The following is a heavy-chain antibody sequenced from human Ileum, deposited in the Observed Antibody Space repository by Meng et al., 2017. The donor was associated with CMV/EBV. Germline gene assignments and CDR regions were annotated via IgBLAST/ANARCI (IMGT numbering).Heavy chain of an antibody. CDR3: ARDMGIYTNYVYY. V-gene: IGHV3-7*01. CDR1: GFPFTNAW. Sequence: GESLKISCLGSGFPFTNAWMSWIRQAPGKGLEWVANINEDGSDIYYADSVKGRFTISRDNAKNSLNLQMNTLRAEDTAIYYCARDMGIYTNYVYYWGQGALVTVSS. J-gene: IGHJ4*02. D-gene: IGHD3-16*01. CDR2: INEDGSDI.